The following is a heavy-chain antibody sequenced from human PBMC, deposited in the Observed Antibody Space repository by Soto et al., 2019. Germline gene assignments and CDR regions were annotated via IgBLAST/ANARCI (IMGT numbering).Heavy chain of an antibody. CDR2: INAGNGNT. Sequence: QVQLVQSGAEVKKPGASVKVSCKASGYTFTSYAMHWVRQAPGQRLEWMGWINAGNGNTKYSQKFQGRVTITSDTPASTAYMELSSLRSEDTAVYYCARDWEGPGLRDYWGQGTLVTVSS. CDR1: GYTFTSYA. CDR3: ARDWEGPGLRDY. D-gene: IGHD1-26*01. V-gene: IGHV1-3*01. J-gene: IGHJ4*02.